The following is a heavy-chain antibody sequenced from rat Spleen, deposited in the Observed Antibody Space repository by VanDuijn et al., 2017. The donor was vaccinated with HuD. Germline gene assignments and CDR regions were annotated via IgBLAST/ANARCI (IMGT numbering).Heavy chain of an antibody. CDR3: ARHELPGYNWFAY. Sequence: EVQLVESGGGLVQPGGSLKLSCVASGFTFNNYWMTWIRQAPGKGLEWVASISYDGTATYYRDSVKGRFTLSRDNAKSTLYLQMDSLRSEDTATYYCARHELPGYNWFAYWGQGTLVTVSS. J-gene: IGHJ3*01. V-gene: IGHV5-31*01. CDR1: GFTFNNYW. D-gene: IGHD1-4*01. CDR2: ISYDGTAT.